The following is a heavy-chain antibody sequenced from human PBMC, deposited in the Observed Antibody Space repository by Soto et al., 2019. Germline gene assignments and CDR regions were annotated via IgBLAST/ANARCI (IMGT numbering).Heavy chain of an antibody. Sequence: QVQLVQSGAEVKKPGSSVKVSCKASGGSFNSYTISWVRQAPGQGLEWMGRIIPLLGKANYAQKFQGRVTITADKSTSTAYMELSRLRSDDTAVYYCARDPSYGSTPYYFDYWGQGTLVTVSS. CDR3: ARDPSYGSTPYYFDY. D-gene: IGHD1-7*01. V-gene: IGHV1-69*08. CDR1: GGSFNSYT. CDR2: IIPLLGKA. J-gene: IGHJ4*02.